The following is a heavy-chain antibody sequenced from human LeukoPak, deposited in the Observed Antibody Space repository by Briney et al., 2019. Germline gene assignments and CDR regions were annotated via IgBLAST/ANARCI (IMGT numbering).Heavy chain of an antibody. D-gene: IGHD1-1*01. Sequence: GASVKVSCKASGYTFTSYGISWVRQAPGQGLEWMGWISAYNGNTNYAQKLQGRVTMTTDTSTSTAYMELRRLRSDDTAVYYCARDLFPENERAAPDAFDIWGQGTMVTVSS. J-gene: IGHJ3*02. CDR2: ISAYNGNT. CDR3: ARDLFPENERAAPDAFDI. CDR1: GYTFTSYG. V-gene: IGHV1-18*01.